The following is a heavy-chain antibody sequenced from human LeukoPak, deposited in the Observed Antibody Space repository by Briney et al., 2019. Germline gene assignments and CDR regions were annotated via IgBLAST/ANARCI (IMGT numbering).Heavy chain of an antibody. V-gene: IGHV4-4*07. CDR2: IYTSGST. Sequence: SETLSLTCTVSGGSISSYYWSWIRQPAGKGLEWIGRIYTSGSTNYNPSLKSRVTMSVDTSKNQFSLKLSSVTAADTAVYYCARGPRGCSGGSCYRWFDPWGQGTLVTVSS. J-gene: IGHJ5*02. D-gene: IGHD2-15*01. CDR3: ARGPRGCSGGSCYRWFDP. CDR1: GGSISSYY.